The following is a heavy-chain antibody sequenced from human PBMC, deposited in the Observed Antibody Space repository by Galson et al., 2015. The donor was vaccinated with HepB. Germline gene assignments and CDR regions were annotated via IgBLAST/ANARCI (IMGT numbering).Heavy chain of an antibody. J-gene: IGHJ4*02. CDR2: IWYDGVNK. Sequence: SLRLSCAASGFTFSKFGIHWVRKAPGKGLEWVAVIWYDGVNKYLADSVKGRFTISRDNSKSTVDLQMNSLRGEDTAVYYCARDPEIGYCSGTTCSYFDYWGQGTLVTVSA. V-gene: IGHV3-33*08. CDR3: ARDPEIGYCSGTTCSYFDY. CDR1: GFTFSKFG. D-gene: IGHD2-2*01.